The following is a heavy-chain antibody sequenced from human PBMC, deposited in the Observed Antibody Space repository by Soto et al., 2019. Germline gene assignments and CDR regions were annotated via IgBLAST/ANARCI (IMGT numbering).Heavy chain of an antibody. D-gene: IGHD3-3*01. Sequence: VGSLRLSCAASGFTFSSYAMHWVRQAPGKGLEWVAVISYDGSNKYYADSVKGRFTISRDNSKSTLYLQMNSLRAEDTAVYYCARDGTRITGRYDFWSGYFAGPLIDYWGQGTLVTVSS. CDR2: ISYDGSNK. CDR3: ARDGTRITGRYDFWSGYFAGPLIDY. J-gene: IGHJ4*02. V-gene: IGHV3-30-3*01. CDR1: GFTFSSYA.